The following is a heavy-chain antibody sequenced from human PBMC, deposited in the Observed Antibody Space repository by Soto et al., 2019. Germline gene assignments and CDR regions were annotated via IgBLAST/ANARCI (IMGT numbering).Heavy chain of an antibody. CDR3: AKDWGVYDGSGDFLDYFDY. Sequence: VQLVQSGGGVVQPGRSLRLSCVASGFTFSADGMHWVRQAPGKGLEWVSAISSDGNKKDYGDSVKGRFTISRDNSKNTLYLQMNSLRAEDTAIYYCAKDWGVYDGSGDFLDYFDYWGQGTLVTVSS. CDR2: ISSDGNKK. CDR1: GFTFSADG. J-gene: IGHJ4*02. V-gene: IGHV3-30*18. D-gene: IGHD3-22*01.